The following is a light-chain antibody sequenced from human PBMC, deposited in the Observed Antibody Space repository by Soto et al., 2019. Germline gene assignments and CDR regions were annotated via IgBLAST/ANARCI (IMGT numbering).Light chain of an antibody. J-gene: IGLJ1*01. Sequence: QSALTQPCSVSGSPGQSVTISCTGTSSDVGGYNCVSWYQQHPGKAPQLIIYDVTQRPSGVPDRFSGSKSGNTASLSISGLQAEDEADYYCCSHSASYTFVFGTGTKVTAL. CDR2: DVT. CDR1: SSDVGGYNC. V-gene: IGLV2-11*01. CDR3: CSHSASYTFV.